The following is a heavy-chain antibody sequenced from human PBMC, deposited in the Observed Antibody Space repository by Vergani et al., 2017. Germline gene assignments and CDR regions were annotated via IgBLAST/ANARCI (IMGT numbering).Heavy chain of an antibody. CDR1: GYTFIGYY. V-gene: IGHV1-2*02. CDR3: SCSHSLDYYYGMDF. J-gene: IGHJ6*02. CDR2: INPNSGGT. Sequence: QVQLVQSGAEVKKPGASVKVSCKASGYTFIGYYMHWVRQAPGQGLEWMGWINPNSGGTNYAQKFQGRVTMTRDTSISTAYMELSRLRSYDTAVYYCSCSHSLDYYYGMDFWGQGTTVTVSS. D-gene: IGHD2-15*01.